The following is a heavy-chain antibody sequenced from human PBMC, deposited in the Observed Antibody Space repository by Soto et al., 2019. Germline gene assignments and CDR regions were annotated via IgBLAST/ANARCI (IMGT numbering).Heavy chain of an antibody. D-gene: IGHD3-10*01. CDR2: IYYSEST. CDR3: ARDGVAYGTGSYYYGMDV. V-gene: IGHV4-31*03. Sequence: PSETLSLTCTVSGGSISSGGYYWSWIRQHPGKGLEWIGYIYYSESTYYNPSLKSRVTISVDTSKNQFSLNLSSVTAADTAVYYCARDGVAYGTGSYYYGMDVWGQGTTVTVSS. J-gene: IGHJ6*02. CDR1: GGSISSGGYY.